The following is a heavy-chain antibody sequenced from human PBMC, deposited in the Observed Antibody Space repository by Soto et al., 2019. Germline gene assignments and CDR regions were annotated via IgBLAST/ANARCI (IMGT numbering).Heavy chain of an antibody. J-gene: IGHJ6*02. CDR3: ATVGDILTGKGGYYYYGMDV. CDR1: GCTLTELS. CDR2: FDPEDGET. V-gene: IGHV1-24*01. Sequence: ASVKVSCKVSGCTLTELSMHWVRQAPGKGLEWMGGFDPEDGETIYAQKFQGRVTMTEDTSTDTAYMELSSLRSEDTAVYYCATVGDILTGKGGYYYYGMDVWGQGTTVTVSS. D-gene: IGHD3-9*01.